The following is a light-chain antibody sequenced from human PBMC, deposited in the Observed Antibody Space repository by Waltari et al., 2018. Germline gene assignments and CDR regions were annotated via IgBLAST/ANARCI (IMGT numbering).Light chain of an antibody. CDR1: QNIKNK. CDR3: HQYDNWPPT. V-gene: IGKV3-15*01. J-gene: IGKJ2*01. CDR2: GAS. Sequence: LVMTQSPATLSVSLGDKATLSCRASQNIKNKLAWYQQKPGQAPKLLVFGASTSATGIPDRCSGSGSGTDFTLTIGSLQSEDFAVYYCHQYDNWPPTFGQGTKLDIK.